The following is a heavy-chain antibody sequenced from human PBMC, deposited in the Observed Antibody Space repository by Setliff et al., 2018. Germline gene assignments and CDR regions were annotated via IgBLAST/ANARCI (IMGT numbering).Heavy chain of an antibody. Sequence: QAGGSLRLSCAASGFTFSNYAMSWVRQAPGKGLEWVSAISGSGGTRYYVDAVKGRFTISRDNSKNTVYLQMNSLRGEDTAVYYCAKDPNYYYYMDVWGKGTTVTVSS. CDR3: AKDPNYYYYMDV. V-gene: IGHV3-23*01. CDR2: ISGSGGTR. CDR1: GFTFSNYA. J-gene: IGHJ6*03.